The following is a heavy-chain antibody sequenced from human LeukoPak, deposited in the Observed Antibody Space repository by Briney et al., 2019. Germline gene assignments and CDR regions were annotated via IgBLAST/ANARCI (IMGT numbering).Heavy chain of an antibody. CDR1: GGSISSSSYY. V-gene: IGHV4-39*01. Sequence: SETLSLTCTVSGGSISSSSYYWGWIRQPPGKGLEWIGSIYYSGSTYYNPSLKSRVTISVDTSKNQFSLKLSSVTAADTAVYYCASYYGDYADYYYYYYMDVWGKGTTVTVSS. CDR3: ASYYGDYADYYYYYYMDV. D-gene: IGHD4-17*01. CDR2: IYYSGST. J-gene: IGHJ6*03.